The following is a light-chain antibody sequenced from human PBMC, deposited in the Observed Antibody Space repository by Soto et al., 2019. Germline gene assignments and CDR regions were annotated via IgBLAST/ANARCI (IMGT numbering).Light chain of an antibody. CDR2: GAS. CDR1: QSVSSN. CDR3: QQYNTWPPSWT. V-gene: IGKV3-15*01. J-gene: IGKJ1*01. Sequence: EIVMTQSPATLSVSPGERATLSCRASQSVSSNLAWYQQKPGQAPRLLIYGASTRATGIPARFSGSGSGTEFTLTISGLQCYDFAVYYCQQYNTWPPSWTFGQGTKVEIK.